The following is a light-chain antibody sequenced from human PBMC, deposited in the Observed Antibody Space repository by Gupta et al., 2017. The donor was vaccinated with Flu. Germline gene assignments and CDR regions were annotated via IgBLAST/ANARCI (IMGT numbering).Light chain of an antibody. J-gene: IGKJ4*02. Sequence: IVMTQSPLYLPVTPGEPASISCRSNQSLLHSNGYNYLDWYLQKPGQSPQLLIYLGSNRASGVPDRFSGSGSGTDFTLTISRVQAEDVGVYYCKQAQHPPDTFGGGTKVEIK. V-gene: IGKV2-28*01. CDR1: QSLLHSNGYNY. CDR2: LGS. CDR3: KQAQHPPDT.